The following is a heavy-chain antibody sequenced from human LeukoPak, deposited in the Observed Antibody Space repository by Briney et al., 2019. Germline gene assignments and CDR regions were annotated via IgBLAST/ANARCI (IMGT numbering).Heavy chain of an antibody. CDR3: ARLGLTQDAFDI. D-gene: IGHD1-26*01. V-gene: IGHV4-39*07. CDR2: IYYTGSS. J-gene: IGHJ3*02. CDR1: GGSIRSSDDY. Sequence: SETLSLTCSVSGGSIRSSDDYWGFVRQTPWKGLEWMGSIYYTGSSHYNPSLKSRATISVDTSKNQFSLNLRSVTAADSAVFYCARLGLTQDAFDIWGQGTVVTVSS.